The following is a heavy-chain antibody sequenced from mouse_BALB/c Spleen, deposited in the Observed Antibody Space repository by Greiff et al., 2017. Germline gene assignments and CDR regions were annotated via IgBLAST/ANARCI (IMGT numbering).Heavy chain of an antibody. CDR3: ARSYYGNYDWYFDV. V-gene: IGHV14-3*02. Sequence: EVQLQQSGAELVKPGASVKLSCTASGFNIKDTYMHWVKQRPEQGLEWIGRIDPANGNTKYDPKFQGKATLTADTSSNTAYLQLSSLTSEDTAVYYCARSYYGNYDWYFDVWGAGTTVTVSS. D-gene: IGHD2-1*01. CDR2: IDPANGNT. J-gene: IGHJ1*01. CDR1: GFNIKDTY.